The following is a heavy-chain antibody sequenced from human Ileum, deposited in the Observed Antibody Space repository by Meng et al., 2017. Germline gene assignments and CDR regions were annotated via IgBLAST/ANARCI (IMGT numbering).Heavy chain of an antibody. J-gene: IGHJ4*02. CDR3: ARGGVSYQMLTRLVY. Sequence: SVKVSCKASGGTFNSFAINWVRQAPGQGLEWMGGIIPYSGRTNYAQKFQGRVTIIADESTTTAHMELSSLRSEDTAVYYCARGGVSYQMLTRLVYWGQGNPVTVSS. V-gene: IGHV1-69*13. D-gene: IGHD3-10*01. CDR1: GGTFNSFA. CDR2: IIPYSGRT.